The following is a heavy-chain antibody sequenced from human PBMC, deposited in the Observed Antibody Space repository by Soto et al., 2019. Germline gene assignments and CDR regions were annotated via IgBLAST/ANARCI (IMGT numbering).Heavy chain of an antibody. CDR3: ARTVKTSYSSSSYFDY. J-gene: IGHJ4*02. Sequence: EVQLVESGGGLVQPGGSLRLSCAASGFTFSSYWMSWVRQAPGKGLEWVANIKQDGSEKYYVDSVKGRFTISRDNAKNSLYLQMNSLRADDTAVYYCARTVKTSYSSSSYFDYWGQGTLVTVSS. V-gene: IGHV3-7*01. CDR1: GFTFSSYW. CDR2: IKQDGSEK. D-gene: IGHD6-6*01.